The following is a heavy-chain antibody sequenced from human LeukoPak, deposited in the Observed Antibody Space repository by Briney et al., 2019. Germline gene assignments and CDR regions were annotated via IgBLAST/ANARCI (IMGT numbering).Heavy chain of an antibody. CDR2: ISSSSSYI. V-gene: IGHV3-21*01. D-gene: IGHD6-19*01. CDR3: ARGAVAGNFDY. J-gene: IGHJ4*02. Sequence: GGSPRLSCAASGFTFSSYSMNWVRQAPGKGLEWVSSISSSSSYIYYADSVKGRFTISRDNAKNSLYLQMNSLRAEDTAVYYCARGAVAGNFDYWGQGTLVTVSS. CDR1: GFTFSSYS.